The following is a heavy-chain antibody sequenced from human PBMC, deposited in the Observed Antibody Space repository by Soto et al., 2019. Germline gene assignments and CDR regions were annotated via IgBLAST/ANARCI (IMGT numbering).Heavy chain of an antibody. CDR3: ASSPPSVGPYFDY. CDR2: IYYSGST. CDR1: GGSISSYY. J-gene: IGHJ4*02. D-gene: IGHD1-26*01. Sequence: SETLSLTCTVSGGSISSYYWSWIRQPPGKGLEWIGYIYYSGSTNYNPSLKSRVTISVDTSKNQFSLKLSSVTAADTAVYYCASSPPSVGPYFDYWGQGTLVTVSS. V-gene: IGHV4-59*01.